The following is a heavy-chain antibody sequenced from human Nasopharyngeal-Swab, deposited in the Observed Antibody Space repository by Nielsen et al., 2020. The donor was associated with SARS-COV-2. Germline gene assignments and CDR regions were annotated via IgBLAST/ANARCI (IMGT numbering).Heavy chain of an antibody. D-gene: IGHD3-9*01. CDR2: IYSGGSTT. J-gene: IGHJ4*02. V-gene: IGHV3-23*03. CDR3: AKWTAVTGYWGFDY. Sequence: VRQMPGKGLEWVSLIYSGGSTTYYGDTVKGRFTISRDNSKNTLYLQMNSLRAEDTALYYCAKWTAVTGYWGFDYWGRGTLVTVSS.